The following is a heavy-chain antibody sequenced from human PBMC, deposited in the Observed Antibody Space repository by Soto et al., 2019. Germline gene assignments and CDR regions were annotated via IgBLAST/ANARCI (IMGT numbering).Heavy chain of an antibody. D-gene: IGHD2-15*01. CDR3: ARAVVGAAYNWFDP. Sequence: QLQLQESGPGLVKPSETLSLTCTVSGDSISSSSYYWGWIRQPPGKGLEWIGSIYYSGSTYYNPSLKSRVPISVETSKTHFSRSLSSVTAADTAVYFCARAVVGAAYNWFDPWGQGTLVTVSS. V-gene: IGHV4-39*02. CDR2: IYYSGST. CDR1: GDSISSSSYY. J-gene: IGHJ5*02.